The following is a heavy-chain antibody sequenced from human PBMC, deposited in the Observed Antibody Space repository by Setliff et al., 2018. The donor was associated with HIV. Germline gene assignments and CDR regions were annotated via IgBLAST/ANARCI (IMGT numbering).Heavy chain of an antibody. D-gene: IGHD1-20*01. V-gene: IGHV3-30*03. CDR3: ARDRRAYTLHYYYYYMDV. Sequence: GGSLRLSCVDNGFTFKSYGMHWVRQAPGKGLEWVAVISYDGTNKYYADSVKGRFNISRDNSKNTLYLQMMSLRPDDTGVYYCARDRRAYTLHYYYYYMDVWGKGTTVTVSS. CDR2: ISYDGTNK. J-gene: IGHJ6*03. CDR1: GFTFKSYG.